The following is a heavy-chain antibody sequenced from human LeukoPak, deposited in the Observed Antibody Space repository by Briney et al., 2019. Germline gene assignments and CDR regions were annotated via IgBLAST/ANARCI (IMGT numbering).Heavy chain of an antibody. V-gene: IGHV4-30-2*01. Sequence: SETLSLTCTVSGGSISSGGYYWSWIRQPPGKGLEWIGYIYHSGSTYYNPSLKSRVTISVDRSKNQFSLKLSSVTAADTAVYYCARAAAYSSSWYPDYWGQGTLVTVSS. CDR1: GGSISSGGYY. J-gene: IGHJ4*02. D-gene: IGHD6-13*01. CDR2: IYHSGST. CDR3: ARAAAYSSSWYPDY.